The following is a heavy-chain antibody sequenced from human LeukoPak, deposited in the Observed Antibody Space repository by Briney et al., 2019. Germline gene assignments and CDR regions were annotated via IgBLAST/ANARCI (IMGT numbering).Heavy chain of an antibody. V-gene: IGHV4-30-4*01. CDR1: GGSISSGDYY. D-gene: IGHD2-2*01. Sequence: SQTLSLTCTVSGGSISSGDYYWSWIRQPPGKGLEWIGYIYYSGSTYYNPSLKSRVTISVDTSKNQFSLKLSSVTAADTAVYYCARGYCSSTSCFYCYYYYGMDVWGQGTTVTVSS. CDR3: ARGYCSSTSCFYCYYYYGMDV. J-gene: IGHJ6*02. CDR2: IYYSGST.